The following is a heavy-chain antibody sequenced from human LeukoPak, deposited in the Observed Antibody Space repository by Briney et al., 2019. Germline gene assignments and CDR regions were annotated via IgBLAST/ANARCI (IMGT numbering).Heavy chain of an antibody. V-gene: IGHV1-18*01. Sequence: ASVKVSCKASGYTFTSYGISWMRQAPGQRLEWMGRVIAYNGNTNYAQKLQGRVTITTDTSTSTAYMELRSLRSDDTAVYYCARDKSITIFGVVSPGGYWGQGTLVTVSS. CDR1: GYTFTSYG. J-gene: IGHJ4*02. CDR2: VIAYNGNT. CDR3: ARDKSITIFGVVSPGGY. D-gene: IGHD3-3*01.